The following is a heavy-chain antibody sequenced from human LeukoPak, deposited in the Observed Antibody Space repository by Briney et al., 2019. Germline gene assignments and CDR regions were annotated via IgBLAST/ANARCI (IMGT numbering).Heavy chain of an antibody. CDR1: GYTFSSNH. D-gene: IGHD6-13*01. Sequence: ASVKVSCKDSGYTFSSNHVSWVRQAPGQGLEWMGWINTYDGNTNYAQNFQGRVAMTTDTSTSTAYMELRSLRSDDTAVYYCATDSGTWFFDNWGQGTLVTVSS. J-gene: IGHJ4*02. CDR3: ATDSGTWFFDN. V-gene: IGHV1-18*01. CDR2: INTYDGNT.